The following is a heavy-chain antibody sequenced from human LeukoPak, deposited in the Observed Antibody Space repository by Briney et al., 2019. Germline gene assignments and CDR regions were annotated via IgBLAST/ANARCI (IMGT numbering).Heavy chain of an antibody. CDR3: ARELLGPQAYNWFDP. D-gene: IGHD3-16*01. Sequence: SQTLSLTCTVSGGSISSGSYYWSWIRQPAGKGLEWIGRIYTSGSTNYNPSLKSRVTISVDTSKNQFSLKLGSVAAADTAVYYCARELLGPQAYNWFDPWGQGTLVTVSS. CDR1: GGSISSGSYY. V-gene: IGHV4-61*02. CDR2: IYTSGST. J-gene: IGHJ5*02.